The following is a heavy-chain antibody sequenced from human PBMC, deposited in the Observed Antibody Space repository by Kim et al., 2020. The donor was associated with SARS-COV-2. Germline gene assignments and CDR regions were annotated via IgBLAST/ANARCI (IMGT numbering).Heavy chain of an antibody. V-gene: IGHV3-30*02. D-gene: IGHD2-8*01. J-gene: IGHJ4*02. CDR3: AKDAVYLTYYFAY. Sequence: YADSVKGRFTISRDNSKNTLYLQMNSLRAEDTALYYCAKDAVYLTYYFAYWGQGTLVTVSS.